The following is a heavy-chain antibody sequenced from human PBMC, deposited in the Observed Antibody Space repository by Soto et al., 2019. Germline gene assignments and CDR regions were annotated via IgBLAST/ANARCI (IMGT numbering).Heavy chain of an antibody. CDR1: GYTFRSFG. V-gene: IGHV1-18*04. CDR3: ARPDEGGYSSNHHYYYALDV. J-gene: IGHJ6*02. CDR2: ISGYNGKT. D-gene: IGHD3-22*01. Sequence: QVHLVQSGGEVKKPGTSFKVSCKTSGYTFRSFGVSWVRQAPGQGLEWMGWISGYNGKTQYAQTLQGRVTMTADTSTSTVYMELRGLRSDDTAVYFCARPDEGGYSSNHHYYYALDVWGQGTTVTV.